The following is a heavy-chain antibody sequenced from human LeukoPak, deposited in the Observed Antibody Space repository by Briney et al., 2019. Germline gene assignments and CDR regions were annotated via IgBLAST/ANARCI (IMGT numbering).Heavy chain of an antibody. CDR3: ARAQYCSGGSCYSGTLGS. CDR2: IYSGADT. V-gene: IGHV3-53*04. Sequence: PGGSLRLSCAASGFTVSGNYMSWVRQAPGKGLEWVSVIYSGADTYYTDSVKGRFTISRHSSQNTVYLQMNSLRAEDTAVYYRARAQYCSGGSCYSGTLGSWGQGTLVTVSS. CDR1: GFTVSGNY. J-gene: IGHJ5*02. D-gene: IGHD2-15*01.